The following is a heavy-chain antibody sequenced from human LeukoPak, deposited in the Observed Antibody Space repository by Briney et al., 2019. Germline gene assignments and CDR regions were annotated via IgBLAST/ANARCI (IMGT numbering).Heavy chain of an antibody. CDR3: ARNLIAVNWFDP. CDR1: GYTFTGYY. Sequence: ASVKVSCKTSGYTFTGYYLHWVRQAPGQGLQWMGWINPNNGGTTYPQKFQGRVTMTRDTSISTAYMELSRLRSDDTAVFYCARNLIAVNWFDPWGQGTLVTVSS. V-gene: IGHV1-2*02. CDR2: INPNNGGT. D-gene: IGHD6-19*01. J-gene: IGHJ5*02.